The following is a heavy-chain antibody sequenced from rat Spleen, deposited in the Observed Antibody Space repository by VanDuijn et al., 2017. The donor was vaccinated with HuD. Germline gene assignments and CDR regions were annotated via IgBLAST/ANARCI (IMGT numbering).Heavy chain of an antibody. CDR3: ARRHYGYTDYFDY. D-gene: IGHD1-9*01. CDR1: GFTFSDYY. J-gene: IGHJ2*01. CDR2: ISTGGGKT. Sequence: EVQLAESGGGLVQPGRSLKLSCAASGFTFSDYYMAWFRQAPTKGLEWVASISTGGGKTYYRDSVKGRFTISRDNAKSTLSLQMDSLRSEDTATYYCARRHYGYTDYFDYWGQGVMVTVSS. V-gene: IGHV5-25*01.